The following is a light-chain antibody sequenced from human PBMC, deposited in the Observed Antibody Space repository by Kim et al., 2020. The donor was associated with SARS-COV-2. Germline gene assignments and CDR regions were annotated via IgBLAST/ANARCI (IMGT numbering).Light chain of an antibody. CDR2: RNN. J-gene: IGLJ1*01. Sequence: QSVLTQPPSASGTPGQRVTISCSGSSSNIGSNFVYWYQQLPGTAPKLLMYRNNHRPSGVPDRFSGSKSGTSASLAISGLRSEDEADYYCAAWDDSLIAYVFGTGTKVTVL. V-gene: IGLV1-47*01. CDR3: AAWDDSLIAYV. CDR1: SSNIGSNF.